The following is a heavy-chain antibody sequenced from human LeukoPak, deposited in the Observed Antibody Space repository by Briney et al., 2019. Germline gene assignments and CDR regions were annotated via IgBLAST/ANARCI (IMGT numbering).Heavy chain of an antibody. CDR1: GESFSAYF. CDR3: VTRSSTLAAARCFDD. J-gene: IGHJ4*03. Sequence: KPSETLSLTCAVHGESFSAYFWSWIRQVPGKGLEWIGEIDHRGSSNYNPPLKSRATISVDTSKNHFSLSLTSVTAADTAVYYCVTRSSTLAAARCFDDWGQGTVVTVSS. D-gene: IGHD6-6*01. CDR2: IDHRGSS. V-gene: IGHV4-34*01.